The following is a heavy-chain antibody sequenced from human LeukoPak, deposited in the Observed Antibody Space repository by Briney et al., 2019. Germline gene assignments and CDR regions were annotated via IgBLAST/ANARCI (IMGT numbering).Heavy chain of an antibody. J-gene: IGHJ4*02. V-gene: IGHV3-30*04. CDR2: ISYDGGNK. CDR3: ARVTQTLLWFGEFSD. D-gene: IGHD3-10*01. Sequence: GRSLRLSCAASGFTFSSHAIHWVRQPPGKGLEWVAVISYDGGNKNYADSVKGRFTISRDNSKDTLYLQMSSLRTEDTALYYCARVTQTLLWFGEFSDWGRGTLVTVSS. CDR1: GFTFSSHA.